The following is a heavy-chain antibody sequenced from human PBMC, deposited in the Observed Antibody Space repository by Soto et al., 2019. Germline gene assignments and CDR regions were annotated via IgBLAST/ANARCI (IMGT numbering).Heavy chain of an antibody. CDR3: TRDWEITVSTWSFGGF. Sequence: QVQLVQAGAEVKKPGSSVKVSCKASGGTFSHYSINWVRQAAGQGLEWMGRIIPFHGVTNYAQKFQARVTITADKSTSTAYMELSGLRFEDTAMYYCTRDWEITVSTWSFGGFWGRGTLVTVSS. J-gene: IGHJ4*02. CDR2: IIPFHGVT. CDR1: GGTFSHYS. V-gene: IGHV1-69*08. D-gene: IGHD3-10*01.